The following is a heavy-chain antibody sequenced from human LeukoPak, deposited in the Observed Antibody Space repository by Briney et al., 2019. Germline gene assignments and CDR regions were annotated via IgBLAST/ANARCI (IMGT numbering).Heavy chain of an antibody. J-gene: IGHJ4*02. CDR3: ASQENGSGSYSNDY. V-gene: IGHV4-4*07. D-gene: IGHD3-10*01. Sequence: PSKTLSLTCTVSGGSISSYYWSWIRQPAGKGLEWIGRIYTSGSTNYNPSLKSRVTMSVDTSKNQFSLKLSSVTAADTAVYYCASQENGSGSYSNDYWGQGTLVTVSS. CDR2: IYTSGST. CDR1: GGSISSYY.